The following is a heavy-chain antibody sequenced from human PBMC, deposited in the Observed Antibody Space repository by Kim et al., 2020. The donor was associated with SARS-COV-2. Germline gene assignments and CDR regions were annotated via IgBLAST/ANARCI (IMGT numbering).Heavy chain of an antibody. CDR3: ARRTRDDYNLNWYFDL. CDR2: INPSGTT. CDR1: VGSFADSF. Sequence: SETLSLTCAVYVGSFADSFWTWIRQPPGEGLEWIGEINPSGTTNYNPSLRSRVTMSVDISKNQFSLRLNSVTAADTAVYYCARRTRDDYNLNWYFDLWGRGTLVTVSS. J-gene: IGHJ2*01. V-gene: IGHV4-34*01. D-gene: IGHD4-4*01.